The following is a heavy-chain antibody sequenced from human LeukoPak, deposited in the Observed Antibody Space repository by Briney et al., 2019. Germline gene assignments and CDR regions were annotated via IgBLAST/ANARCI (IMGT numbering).Heavy chain of an antibody. J-gene: IGHJ4*02. CDR1: GHSLTSYS. CDR2: INPSGGST. D-gene: IGHD5/OR15-5a*01. Sequence: GASVKVSCKAFGHSLTSYSMHWVRQAPGQGLEWMGIINPSGGSTSYAQKFQGRVTMTRDTSTSTVYMEVASLRSEDTAVYYCARGLDGLRLKGQYFDYWGQGTLVTVSS. CDR3: ARGLDGLRLKGQYFDY. V-gene: IGHV1-46*01.